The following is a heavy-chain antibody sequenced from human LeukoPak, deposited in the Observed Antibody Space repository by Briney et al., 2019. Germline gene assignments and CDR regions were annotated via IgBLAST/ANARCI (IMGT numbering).Heavy chain of an antibody. J-gene: IGHJ5*02. D-gene: IGHD3-3*02. Sequence: PGGSLRLSCAASGFTFSSYGMHWVRQAPGKGLEWVAVIWYDGSNKYYADSVKGRFTISRDNSKNTLYLQMNSLGAEDTAVYYCAKDASIFGVVTLNWFDPWGQGTLVTVSS. V-gene: IGHV3-33*06. CDR3: AKDASIFGVVTLNWFDP. CDR2: IWYDGSNK. CDR1: GFTFSSYG.